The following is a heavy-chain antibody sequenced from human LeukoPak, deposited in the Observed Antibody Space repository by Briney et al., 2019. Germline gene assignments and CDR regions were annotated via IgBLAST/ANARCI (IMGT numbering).Heavy chain of an antibody. CDR1: GFTFSSNA. D-gene: IGHD6-19*01. J-gene: IGHJ4*02. V-gene: IGHV3-23*01. CDR2: ISGSGGST. CDR3: AKRSTRAVAATLGDFDY. Sequence: GGSLRLSCAASGFTFSSNAMSWVRQAPGKGLEWVSAISGSGGSTYNADSVKGRFTISRDNSKNTLYLQMSSLRAEDTAVYYCAKRSTRAVAATLGDFDYWGQGTLVTVSS.